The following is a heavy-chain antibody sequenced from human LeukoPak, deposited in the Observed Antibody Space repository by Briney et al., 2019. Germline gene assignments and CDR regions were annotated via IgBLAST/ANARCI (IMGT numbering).Heavy chain of an antibody. Sequence: GGSLRLSCAASGFPFSTYDMSWGRQAPGKGLEGVSVIFNSDGSTYYADSVKDRFTISRDNSKNTLYLQMNSLRAEDTAVYYCAKGAHFDYWGQGTLVTVSS. J-gene: IGHJ4*02. V-gene: IGHV3-23*01. CDR2: IFNSDGST. CDR3: AKGAHFDY. CDR1: GFPFSTYD.